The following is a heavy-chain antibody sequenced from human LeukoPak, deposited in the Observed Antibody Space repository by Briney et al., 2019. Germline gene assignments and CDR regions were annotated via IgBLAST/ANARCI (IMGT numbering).Heavy chain of an antibody. J-gene: IGHJ4*02. CDR2: IGTAGDT. CDR1: GFTFSSYD. CDR3: TRAVGATNLGFDY. Sequence: GGSLILSCAASGFTFSSYDMHWVRQATGKGLEWVPAIGTAGDTYYADSVKGRSTISRENAKNSLFLQVNSLRVGDTAVYYCTRAVGATNLGFDYWGQGTLVTVSS. D-gene: IGHD1-26*01. V-gene: IGHV3-13*01.